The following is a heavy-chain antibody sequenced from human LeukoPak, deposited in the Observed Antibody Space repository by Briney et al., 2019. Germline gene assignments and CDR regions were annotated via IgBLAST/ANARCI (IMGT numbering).Heavy chain of an antibody. J-gene: IGHJ4*02. D-gene: IGHD3-16*01. CDR2: ISPDVSDK. CDR3: TRLGVGGY. V-gene: IGHV3-7*01. CDR1: GFTFTTFW. Sequence: GGSLRLSCAASGFTFTTFWMTWVRQAPGKGLEWVANISPDVSDKYYVDSVKGRFTISRDNAKASLFLQMNSLRADDTAMYFCTRLGVGGYWGQGTLVTVSS.